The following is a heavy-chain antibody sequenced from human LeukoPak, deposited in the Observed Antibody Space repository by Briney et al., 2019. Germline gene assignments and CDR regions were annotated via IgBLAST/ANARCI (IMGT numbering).Heavy chain of an antibody. J-gene: IGHJ6*02. V-gene: IGHV1-2*02. CDR3: ARTGYSSSKSSYYYYGMDV. CDR2: INPNSGGT. Sequence: GASVKVSCKASGYTFTGYHMHWVRQAPGQGLEWMGGINPNSGGTNYAQKFQGRVTMTRDTSISTAYMELSRLRSDDTAVYYCARTGYSSSKSSYYYYGMDVWGQGTTVTVSS. D-gene: IGHD6-13*01. CDR1: GYTFTGYH.